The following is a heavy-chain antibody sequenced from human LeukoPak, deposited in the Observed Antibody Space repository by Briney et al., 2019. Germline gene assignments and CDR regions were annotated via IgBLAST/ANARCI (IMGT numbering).Heavy chain of an antibody. Sequence: SQTLSLTCTVSGGSISSGGYYWSWIRQHPGKGLEWIGYIYYSGSTYYNPSLKSRVTISVDMSKNQFSLKLSSVTAADTAVYYCARVVYGGNCFDYWGQGTLVTVSS. CDR2: IYYSGST. V-gene: IGHV4-31*03. CDR1: GGSISSGGYY. D-gene: IGHD4-23*01. J-gene: IGHJ4*02. CDR3: ARVVYGGNCFDY.